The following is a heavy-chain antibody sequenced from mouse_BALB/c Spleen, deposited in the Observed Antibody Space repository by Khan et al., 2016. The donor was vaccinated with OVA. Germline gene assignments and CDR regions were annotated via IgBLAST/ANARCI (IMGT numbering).Heavy chain of an antibody. J-gene: IGHJ2*01. CDR2: ISTYSGNT. CDR1: GYIFTDYA. Sequence: QVQLQQSGPELVRPGVSVKISCKGSGYIFTDYAMHWVKQSHAKSLEWIGLISTYSGNTNYNQKFKGKATMTVDKSSSTAYMELARLTSEDSAIYYVAGPAYDGYYDYWGQGTTLTVSS. CDR3: AGPAYDGYYDY. D-gene: IGHD2-3*01. V-gene: IGHV1S137*01.